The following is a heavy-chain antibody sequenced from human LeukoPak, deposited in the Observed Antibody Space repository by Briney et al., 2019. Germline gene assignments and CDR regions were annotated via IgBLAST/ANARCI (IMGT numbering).Heavy chain of an antibody. V-gene: IGHV3-7*01. D-gene: IGHD3-22*01. CDR3: ARDANYYDSRGENYFNY. CDR2: IKRDGSDT. Sequence: PGRSLRLSCAASGFAFSSYWMSWVRQAPGKGLEWVANIKRDGSDTSYVDSVKGRFTISRDNAKNSLYLQLNSLRAEDTAVYYCARDANYYDSRGENYFNYWGQGTLVTVSS. J-gene: IGHJ4*02. CDR1: GFAFSSYW.